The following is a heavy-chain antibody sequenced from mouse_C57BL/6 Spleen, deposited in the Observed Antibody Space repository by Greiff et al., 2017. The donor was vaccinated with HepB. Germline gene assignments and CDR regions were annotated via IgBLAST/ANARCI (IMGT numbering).Heavy chain of an antibody. Sequence: VQLQQSGAELVKPGASVKMSCKASGYTFTSYWITWVKQRPGQGLEWIGDIYPGSGSTNYNEKFKSTATLTVDTSTSTADRQLSSRTSEDSAVYYCAKRGGHYYAMDYWGHGTSVTVSS. CDR1: GYTFTSYW. CDR3: AKRGGHYYAMDY. CDR2: IYPGSGST. V-gene: IGHV1-55*01. J-gene: IGHJ4*01.